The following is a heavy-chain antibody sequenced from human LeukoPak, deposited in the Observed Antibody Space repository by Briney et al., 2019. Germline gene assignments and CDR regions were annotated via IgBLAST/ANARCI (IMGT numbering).Heavy chain of an antibody. CDR1: GYTLTELS. J-gene: IGHJ6*04. V-gene: IGHV1-24*01. D-gene: IGHD3-10*01. CDR2: FDPEDGET. Sequence: ASVKVSCKVSGYTLTELSMHWVRQAPGKGLEWKAGFDPEDGETIYAQKFQGRVTMTEDTSTDTAYMELSSLRSEDTAVYYCATDGRAYYYGSGSRGGMDVWGKGTTVTVPS. CDR3: ATDGRAYYYGSGSRGGMDV.